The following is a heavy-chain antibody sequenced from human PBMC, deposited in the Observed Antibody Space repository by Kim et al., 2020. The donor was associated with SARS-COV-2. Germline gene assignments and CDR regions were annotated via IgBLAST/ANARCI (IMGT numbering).Heavy chain of an antibody. CDR1: GGSISSYY. D-gene: IGHD6-25*01. J-gene: IGHJ3*02. V-gene: IGHV4-59*01. CDR3: ARNRLDAFDI. Sequence: SETLSLTCTVSGGSISSYYWSWIRQPPGKGLEWIGYIYYSGSTNYNPSLKSRVPISVDTSKNQFSLKLSSVTAADTAVYYCARNRLDAFDIWGQGTMVTVSS. CDR2: IYYSGST.